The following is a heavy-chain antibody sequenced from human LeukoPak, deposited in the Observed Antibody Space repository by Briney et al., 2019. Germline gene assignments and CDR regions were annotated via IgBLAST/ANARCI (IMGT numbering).Heavy chain of an antibody. Sequence: PGGSLRLSCAASGFTFSSYSMNWVRQAPGKGLEWVSYISSSSSTMYYADSVKGRLTISRDNAKNSLYLQMNSLRDEDTAVYYCARGASSGWYPGFDIWGQGTMVTVSS. J-gene: IGHJ3*02. CDR1: GFTFSSYS. CDR2: ISSSSSTM. V-gene: IGHV3-48*02. D-gene: IGHD6-19*01. CDR3: ARGASSGWYPGFDI.